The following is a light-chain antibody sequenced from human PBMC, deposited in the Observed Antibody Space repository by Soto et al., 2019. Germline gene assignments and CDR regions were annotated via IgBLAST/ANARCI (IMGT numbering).Light chain of an antibody. J-gene: IGKJ1*01. CDR1: QSISSW. Sequence: DIQMTQSPSTLSASVGDSVTITCRASQSISSWLAWYQQKPGKAPKLLIYKASSLDTGVPSSFSGSASGTEFTLTISSLQPDDFATYYCQQYKNYPVTFGQGTKVEIK. CDR2: KAS. CDR3: QQYKNYPVT. V-gene: IGKV1-5*03.